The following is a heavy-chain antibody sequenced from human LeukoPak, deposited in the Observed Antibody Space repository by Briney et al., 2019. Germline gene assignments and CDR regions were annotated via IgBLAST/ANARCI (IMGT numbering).Heavy chain of an antibody. CDR3: ARDLKQQLVPNNWFDP. D-gene: IGHD6-13*01. CDR2: IGAYNGNT. J-gene: IGHJ5*02. V-gene: IGHV1-18*01. Sequence: ASVKVSCKASGYTFTSYGISWVRQAPGQGLEWMGWIGAYNGNTNYAQKLQGRVTMTTDTSTSTAYMELRSLRSDDTAVYYCARDLKQQLVPNNWFDPWGQGTLVTVSS. CDR1: GYTFTSYG.